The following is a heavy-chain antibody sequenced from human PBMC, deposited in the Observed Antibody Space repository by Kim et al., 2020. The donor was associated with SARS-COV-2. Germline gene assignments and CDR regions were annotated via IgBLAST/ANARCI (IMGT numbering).Heavy chain of an antibody. CDR3: ARDWCPLIYGSAASYYYYYGMDV. J-gene: IGHJ6*02. Sequence: SETLSLTCTVSGGSISSGGYYWSWIRQHPGKGLEWIGYIYYSGSTYYNPSLKSRVTISVDTSKNQFSLKLSSVTAADTAVYYCARDWCPLIYGSAASYYYYYGMDVWGQGTTVTVSS. CDR2: IYYSGST. D-gene: IGHD3-10*01. CDR1: GGSISSGGYY. V-gene: IGHV4-31*03.